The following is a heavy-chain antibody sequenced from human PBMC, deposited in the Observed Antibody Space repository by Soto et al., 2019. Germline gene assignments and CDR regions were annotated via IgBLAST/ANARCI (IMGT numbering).Heavy chain of an antibody. CDR2: VYHTGKT. D-gene: IGHD3-10*01. V-gene: IGHV4-4*02. Sequence: SETLSLTCIVSGGFVNTSNWWSWIRQPPGKGLEWIGEVYHTGKTNYSPSFKSRVNMSVDKSNNQFFLKLTSVTAADTAIYYCANSYYGWGFDYWGQGALVTVSS. CDR1: GGFVNTSNW. J-gene: IGHJ4*02. CDR3: ANSYYGWGFDY.